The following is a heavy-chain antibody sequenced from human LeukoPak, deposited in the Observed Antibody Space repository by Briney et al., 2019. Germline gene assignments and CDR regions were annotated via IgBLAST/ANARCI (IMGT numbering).Heavy chain of an antibody. CDR2: IYYSGST. V-gene: IGHV4-59*01. CDR3: ATDLRGPYGMDV. CDR1: GGSISSYY. Sequence: PSETLSLTCTVSGGSISSYYWSWIRQPPGKGLEWIGYIYYSGSTNYNPSLKSRVTISVDTSKNQFSLKLSSVTAADTAVYYCATDLRGPYGMDVWGQGTTVTVSS. D-gene: IGHD3-10*01. J-gene: IGHJ6*02.